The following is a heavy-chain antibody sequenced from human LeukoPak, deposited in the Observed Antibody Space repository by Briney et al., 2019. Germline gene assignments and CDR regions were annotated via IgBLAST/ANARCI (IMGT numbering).Heavy chain of an antibody. CDR2: INHSGST. V-gene: IGHV4-34*01. CDR1: GGSFSGYY. CDR3: ARVPFWSGYYFYPRPYYFDY. D-gene: IGHD3-3*01. Sequence: SETLSLTCAVYGGSFSGYYWSWIRQSPGKGLEWIGEINHSGSTNYNPSLKSRVTISVDTSKNQFSLKLSSVTAADTAVYYCARVPFWSGYYFYPRPYYFDYWGQGTLVTVSS. J-gene: IGHJ4*02.